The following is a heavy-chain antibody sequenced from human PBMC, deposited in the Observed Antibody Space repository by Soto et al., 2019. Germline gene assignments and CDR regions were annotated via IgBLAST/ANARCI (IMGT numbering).Heavy chain of an antibody. Sequence: QVQLVESGGGVVQPGRSLRLSCAASGFTFSSYGMHWVRQAPGKGLEWVAVISYDGSNKYYADSVKGRFTISRDNSKNXXYLQMNSLRAEDTAVYYCAKASSSWNYYYYYGMDVWGQGTTVTVSS. CDR3: AKASSSWNYYYYYGMDV. V-gene: IGHV3-30*18. J-gene: IGHJ6*02. CDR1: GFTFSSYG. D-gene: IGHD6-13*01. CDR2: ISYDGSNK.